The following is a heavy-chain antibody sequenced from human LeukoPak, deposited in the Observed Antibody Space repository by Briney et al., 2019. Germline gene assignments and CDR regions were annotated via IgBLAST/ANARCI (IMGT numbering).Heavy chain of an antibody. CDR2: INSNGGTT. CDR1: GFTFSSYW. D-gene: IGHD4-17*01. J-gene: IGHJ3*02. CDR3: ASPPYGYDAFDI. V-gene: IGHV3-74*01. Sequence: PGGSLRLSCAASGFTFSSYWMHWVRQAPGKGLVWVSRINSNGGTTTYADSVKGRFTISRDNSKNTLYLQMNSLRAEDTAVYYCASPPYGYDAFDIWGQGTMVTVSS.